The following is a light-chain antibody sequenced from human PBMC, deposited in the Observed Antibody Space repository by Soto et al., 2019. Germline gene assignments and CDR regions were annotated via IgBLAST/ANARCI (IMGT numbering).Light chain of an antibody. CDR1: QNIYGW. V-gene: IGKV1-5*01. Sequence: DIQMTQSPSTLSAAVGDRVTITCRATQNIYGWLAWYQQKSGKAPKLLIYDASSLGSGVPSRFSGSGFGTEFTVTISSLQPDDFATYYCQQYNSYSWSFGQGTKLEVK. CDR2: DAS. J-gene: IGKJ1*01. CDR3: QQYNSYSWS.